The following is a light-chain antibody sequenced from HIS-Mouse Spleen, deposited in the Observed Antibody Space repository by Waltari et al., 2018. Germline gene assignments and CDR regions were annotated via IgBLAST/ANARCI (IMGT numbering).Light chain of an antibody. CDR2: DVS. CDR3: CSYAGSYTFPYV. Sequence: QSALTQPRSVSGSPGQSVTISCTGTSSDVGVYNYVSWYQQNPGKAPKLMIYDVSKRPSGVPDRFSGSKSGNTASLTISGLQAEDEADYYCCSYAGSYTFPYVFGTGTKVTVL. J-gene: IGLJ1*01. V-gene: IGLV2-11*01. CDR1: SSDVGVYNY.